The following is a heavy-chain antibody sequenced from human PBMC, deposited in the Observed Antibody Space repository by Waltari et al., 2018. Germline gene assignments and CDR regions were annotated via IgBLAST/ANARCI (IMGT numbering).Heavy chain of an antibody. D-gene: IGHD6-25*01. CDR2: IYSGCKR. Sequence: EALLVQSGGGMIQPGGSLRLSCAASGIYVNGNFMNWVRHAAGKGQQWVSSIYSGCKRFYADAVKGRFTLSRDDFTKILYLQMNSLSAEDTSTYYCPRGSADDPWGQGTLVTVSS. CDR3: PRGSADDP. J-gene: IGHJ5*02. V-gene: IGHV3-53*01. CDR1: GIYVNGNF.